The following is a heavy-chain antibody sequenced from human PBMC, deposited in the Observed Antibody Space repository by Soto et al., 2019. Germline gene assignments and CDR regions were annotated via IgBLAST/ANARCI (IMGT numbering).Heavy chain of an antibody. V-gene: IGHV4-34*01. CDR3: ARGLRYSGMDV. CDR2: IDHSGST. CDR1: RGSFNAYS. J-gene: IGHJ6*02. Sequence: SETLSLTCAVHRGSFNAYSWTWIRQPPGKGLEWIGKIDHSGSTTYNPSLRSRIIMSVDTSKNQFSLNVSSMTAADTAVYYCARGLRYSGMDVWGQGTTVTVSS.